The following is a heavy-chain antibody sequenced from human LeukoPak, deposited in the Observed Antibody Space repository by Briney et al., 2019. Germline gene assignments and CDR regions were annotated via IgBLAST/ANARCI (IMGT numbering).Heavy chain of an antibody. CDR2: MNPNSGNT. J-gene: IGHJ5*02. Sequence: ASVKVSCKASGYTFTSYDINWVRQATGQGLEWMGWMNPNSGNTGYAQKFQGRVTITRNTSISTAYMELSSLRSEDTAVYYCARGQPWYNSQWDNWFDPWGQGTLVTVSS. V-gene: IGHV1-8*03. CDR1: GYTFTSYD. CDR3: ARGQPWYNSQWDNWFDP. D-gene: IGHD5-18*01.